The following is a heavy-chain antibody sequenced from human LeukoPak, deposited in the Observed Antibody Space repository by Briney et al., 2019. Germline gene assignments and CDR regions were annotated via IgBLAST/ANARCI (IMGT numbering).Heavy chain of an antibody. V-gene: IGHV1-24*01. Sequence: GASVKVSCKVSGYTLTELSMHWVRQAPGKGLXXXXXXXXXDGETIYAQKFQGRVTMTEDTSTDTAYMELSSLRSEDTAVYYCVLGYCSSTSCPRIGWFDPWGQGTLVTVSS. J-gene: IGHJ5*02. D-gene: IGHD2-2*01. CDR3: VLGYCSSTSCPRIGWFDP. CDR1: GYTLTELS. CDR2: XXXXDGET.